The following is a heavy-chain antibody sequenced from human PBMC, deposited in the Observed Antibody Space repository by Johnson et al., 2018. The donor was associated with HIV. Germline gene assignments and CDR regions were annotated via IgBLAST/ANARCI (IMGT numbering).Heavy chain of an antibody. CDR2: IGTAGDT. CDR3: ARGGSHITIFGVDINMGAFDI. J-gene: IGHJ3*02. V-gene: IGHV3-13*01. Sequence: EVQLVESGGGLIQPGGSLRLSCAASGFTVSSNYMSWVRQAPGKGLAWVSGIGTAGDTYYADALKGRITISREDAKHSLYLQTDRLRAGDTAVYYCARGGSHITIFGVDINMGAFDIWGQGTLVTVSS. CDR1: GFTVSSNY. D-gene: IGHD3-3*01.